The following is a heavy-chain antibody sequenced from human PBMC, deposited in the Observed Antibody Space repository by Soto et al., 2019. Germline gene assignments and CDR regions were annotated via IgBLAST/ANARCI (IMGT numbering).Heavy chain of an antibody. CDR3: ARQIAATGTSGTFDY. Sequence: QVQLQQSGPGLVKPSQTLSLTCAISGDTVSSSSAAWTWIRQSPSRGLEWLGRTYYRSTWGNDYAISVKSRITINPDTSNNQFSLHLNSVTPEDTAVYYCARQIAATGTSGTFDYWGQETLVTVSS. CDR1: GDTVSSSSAA. CDR2: TYYRSTWGN. J-gene: IGHJ4*02. V-gene: IGHV6-1*01. D-gene: IGHD6-13*01.